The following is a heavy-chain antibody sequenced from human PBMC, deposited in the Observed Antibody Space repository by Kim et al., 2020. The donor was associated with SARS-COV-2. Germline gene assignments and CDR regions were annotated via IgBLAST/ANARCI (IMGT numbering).Heavy chain of an antibody. Sequence: GGSLRLSCAASGFTFSSYSMNWVRQAPGKGLEWVSSISSSSSYIYYADSVKGRFTISRDNAKNSLYLQMNSLRAEDTAVYYCARDSGSYYAGYYYYYGMDVWGQGTTVTVSS. CDR3: ARDSGSYYAGYYYYYGMDV. D-gene: IGHD1-26*01. CDR2: ISSSSSYI. CDR1: GFTFSSYS. J-gene: IGHJ6*02. V-gene: IGHV3-21*01.